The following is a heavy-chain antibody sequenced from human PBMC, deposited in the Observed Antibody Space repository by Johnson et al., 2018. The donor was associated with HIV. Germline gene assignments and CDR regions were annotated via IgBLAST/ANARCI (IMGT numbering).Heavy chain of an antibody. CDR1: GFTVSSSY. J-gene: IGHJ3*02. CDR2: ISWNSGSI. CDR3: AKAIAARPSGAFDI. Sequence: VQLVESGGGLVQPGGSLRLSCAASGFTVSSSYMSWVRQAPGKGLEWVSGISWNSGSIGYADSVKGRFTISRDNAKNSLYLQMNSLRAEDTALYYCAKAIAARPSGAFDIWGQGTMVTVSS. D-gene: IGHD6-6*01. V-gene: IGHV3-9*01.